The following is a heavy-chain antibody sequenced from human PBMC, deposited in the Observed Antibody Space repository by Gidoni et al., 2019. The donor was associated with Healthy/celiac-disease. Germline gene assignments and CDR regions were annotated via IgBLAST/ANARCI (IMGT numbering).Heavy chain of an antibody. CDR1: GGSISSGGYY. J-gene: IGHJ4*02. CDR3: AREYYDILTGYSQEDY. CDR2: IYYSGST. D-gene: IGHD3-9*01. V-gene: IGHV4-31*03. Sequence: QVQLQESGPGLVKPSQTLSLTCTVSGGSISSGGYYWSWIRQHPGKGLEWSGYIYYSGSTYYNPSLKSRVTISVDTSKNQFSLKLSSVTAADTAVYYCAREYYDILTGYSQEDYWGQGTLVTVSS.